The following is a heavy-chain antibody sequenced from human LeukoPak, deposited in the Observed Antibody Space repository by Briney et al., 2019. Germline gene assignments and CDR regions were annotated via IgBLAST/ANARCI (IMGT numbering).Heavy chain of an antibody. Sequence: GGSLRLSCAASGFTFSSYAMTWVRQAPGKGLEWVSTISGSGGSTYYADSVKGRFTISRDNSKNTLYLQMNSLRAEDTAVYYCARAGYCSSTSCYGTYYFDYWGQGTLVTVSS. CDR2: ISGSGGST. J-gene: IGHJ4*02. CDR3: ARAGYCSSTSCYGTYYFDY. V-gene: IGHV3-23*01. CDR1: GFTFSSYA. D-gene: IGHD2-2*01.